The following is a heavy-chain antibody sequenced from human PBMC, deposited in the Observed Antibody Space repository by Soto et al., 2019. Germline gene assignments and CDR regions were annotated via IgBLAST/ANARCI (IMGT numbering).Heavy chain of an antibody. V-gene: IGHV3-48*02. Sequence: GSLRLSCAASGFTFSSYSMNWVRQAPGKGLEWVTYISSSSSTIYYADSVKGRFPISRDNAKNSLYLQMNSLRDEDTAVYYCARVAYDSSGYDAFDIWGQGTMVTVSS. CDR2: ISSSSSTI. D-gene: IGHD3-22*01. CDR1: GFTFSSYS. CDR3: ARVAYDSSGYDAFDI. J-gene: IGHJ3*02.